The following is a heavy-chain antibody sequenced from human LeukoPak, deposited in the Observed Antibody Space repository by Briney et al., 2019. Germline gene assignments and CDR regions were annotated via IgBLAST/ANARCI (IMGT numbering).Heavy chain of an antibody. CDR1: GYTLTGYY. CDR2: INPNNGGT. D-gene: IGHD2-15*01. J-gene: IGHJ4*02. Sequence: GASVKVSCKVSGYTLTGYYMHWLRQAPGQGLEWMGWINPNNGGTNYAQRFQGRVTMTRDTSISTAYMELSRLRFDDTAVYYCASGPSLGTTHPYFDYWGQGTLVTVSS. V-gene: IGHV1-2*02. CDR3: ASGPSLGTTHPYFDY.